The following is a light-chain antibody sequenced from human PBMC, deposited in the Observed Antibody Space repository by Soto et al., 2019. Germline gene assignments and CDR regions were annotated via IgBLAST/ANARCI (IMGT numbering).Light chain of an antibody. CDR2: GAS. CDR3: QQYGSSPFT. CDR1: QSVSSSY. V-gene: IGKV3-20*01. Sequence: EIVLTQSPGTLSLSPGERATLSCRASQSVSSSYLAWYQQKPGQAPRLLIYGASSRATGITDRFSGSGSGTDFTLTISRLEPEDFAVYYCQQYGSSPFTFGPGTKV. J-gene: IGKJ3*01.